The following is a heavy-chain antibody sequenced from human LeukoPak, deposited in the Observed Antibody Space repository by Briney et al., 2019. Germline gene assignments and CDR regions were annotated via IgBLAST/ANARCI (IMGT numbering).Heavy chain of an antibody. D-gene: IGHD2-2*01. CDR3: AREQPCSSTSCYGSPYYFDY. V-gene: IGHV4-59*12. Sequence: SETLSLTCTVSGGSISSYYWSWIRQPPGKGLEWIGYIYYSGSTNYNPSLKSRVTISVDTSKNQFSLKLSSVTAADTAVYYCAREQPCSSTSCYGSPYYFDYWGQGTLVTVSS. CDR2: IYYSGST. CDR1: GGSISSYY. J-gene: IGHJ4*02.